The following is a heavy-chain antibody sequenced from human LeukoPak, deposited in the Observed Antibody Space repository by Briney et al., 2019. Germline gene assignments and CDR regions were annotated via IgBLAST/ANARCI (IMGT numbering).Heavy chain of an antibody. CDR3: ARASGDFCSSSTCFKSLYYYYMDV. J-gene: IGHJ6*03. V-gene: IGHV1-2*02. Sequence: ASVKVSCKASGYTFTGYYMHWVRQAPGQGLEWMGWINPNSGGTNYAQNFQGRATMTRDTSISTAYMEPSRLRSDDTAVYYCARASGDFCSSSTCFKSLYYYYMDVWGKGTTVTVSS. CDR1: GYTFTGYY. D-gene: IGHD2-2*01. CDR2: INPNSGGT.